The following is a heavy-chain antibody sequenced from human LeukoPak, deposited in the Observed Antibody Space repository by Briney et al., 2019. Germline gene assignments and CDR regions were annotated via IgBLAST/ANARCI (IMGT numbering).Heavy chain of an antibody. J-gene: IGHJ5*02. V-gene: IGHV4-34*01. CDR3: ARGSPLGQNWFDP. CDR1: GGSFSGYF. Sequence: SETLSLTCGVYGGSFSGYFWSWIRQPPGKGLEWIGEINHSGSTNYNPSLKSRVTISVDTSKNQFSLKLSSVTAADTAVYYCARGSPLGQNWFDPWGQGTLVTVSS. CDR2: INHSGST.